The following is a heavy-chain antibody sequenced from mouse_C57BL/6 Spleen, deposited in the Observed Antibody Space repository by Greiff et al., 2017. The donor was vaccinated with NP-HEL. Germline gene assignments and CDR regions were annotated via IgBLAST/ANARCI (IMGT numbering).Heavy chain of an antibody. CDR2: INPSTGGT. V-gene: IGHV1-42*01. J-gene: IGHJ2*01. D-gene: IGHD1-1*01. Sequence: EVNVVESGPELVKPGASVKISCKASGYSFTGYYMNWVKQSPEKSLEWIGEINPSTGGTTYNQKFKAKATLTVDKSSSTAYMQLKSLTSEDSAVYYCARRGDYGRGGYWGQGTTLTVSS. CDR3: ARRGDYGRGGY. CDR1: GYSFTGYY.